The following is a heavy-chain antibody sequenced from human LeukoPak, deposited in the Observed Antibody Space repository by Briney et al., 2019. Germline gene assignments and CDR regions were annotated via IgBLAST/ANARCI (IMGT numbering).Heavy chain of an antibody. J-gene: IGHJ4*02. D-gene: IGHD3-10*01. Sequence: SETLSLTCTVSGSSISSAYYWGWIRQPPGKGLEWIGNMYHSGNTYYNPSLKSRVTMSVDTSKNQFSLRLTSVTAADTAVYYCARVTYGSGTYGAFDYWGQGTLVTVSS. CDR3: ARVTYGSGTYGAFDY. CDR2: MYHSGNT. V-gene: IGHV4-38-2*02. CDR1: GSSISSAYY.